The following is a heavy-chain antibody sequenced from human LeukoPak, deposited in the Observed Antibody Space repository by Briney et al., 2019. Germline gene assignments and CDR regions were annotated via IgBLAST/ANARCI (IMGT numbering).Heavy chain of an antibody. D-gene: IGHD1/OR15-1a*01. J-gene: IGHJ4*02. V-gene: IGHV3-53*01. CDR1: GFTASSSY. Sequence: GGSLRLSCAASGFTASSSYMTWVRQAPGRGLEWVSVIRSGGSTVYADSVKGRFTISRDNSKNTMYLQMNSLRAEDTAVYYCAKQGFGCWGQGTLVTVSS. CDR3: AKQGFGC. CDR2: IRSGGST.